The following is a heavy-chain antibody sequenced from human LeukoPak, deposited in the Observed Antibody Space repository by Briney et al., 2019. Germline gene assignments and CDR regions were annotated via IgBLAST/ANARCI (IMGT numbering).Heavy chain of an antibody. D-gene: IGHD6-19*01. CDR1: GGTFSSYA. Sequence: SVKVSCKASGGTFSSYAISWVRQAPGQGLEWMGGIIPIFGTANYAQKFQGRVTITTDESTSTAYMELSSLRSEDTAVYYCASNSVSSGWPRIDYWGQGTPVTVSS. CDR3: ASNSVSSGWPRIDY. V-gene: IGHV1-69*05. CDR2: IIPIFGTA. J-gene: IGHJ4*02.